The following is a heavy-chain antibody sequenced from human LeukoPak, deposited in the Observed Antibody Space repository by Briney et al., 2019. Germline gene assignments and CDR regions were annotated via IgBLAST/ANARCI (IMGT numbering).Heavy chain of an antibody. CDR3: ARDYYYDSSGYYTGDAFDI. Sequence: GRSLRLSCAASGFTFSGYGMHWVRQAPGKGLEWVAVIWYDGSNKYYADSVKGRFTISRDNSKNTLYLQMNSLRAEDTAVYYCARDYYYDSSGYYTGDAFDIWGQGTMVTVSS. CDR1: GFTFSGYG. J-gene: IGHJ3*02. CDR2: IWYDGSNK. V-gene: IGHV3-33*08. D-gene: IGHD3-22*01.